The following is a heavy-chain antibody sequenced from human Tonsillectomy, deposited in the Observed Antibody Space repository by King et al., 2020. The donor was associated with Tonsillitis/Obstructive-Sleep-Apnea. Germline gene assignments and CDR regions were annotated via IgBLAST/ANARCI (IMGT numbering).Heavy chain of an antibody. J-gene: IGHJ4*02. V-gene: IGHV1-69*10. D-gene: IGHD6-19*01. CDR3: ARLTSGYTSGWYGY. CDR1: GGTFSSNG. Sequence: VQLVESGAEVKKPGSSVKVSCKASGGTFSSNGITWVRQAPGQGLEWMGGIIPILGVANYAQHFQGRVTITADKSTNTAYMEVSSLRSEDTAVYYCARLTSGYTSGWYGYWGQGTLVTVSS. CDR2: IIPILGVA.